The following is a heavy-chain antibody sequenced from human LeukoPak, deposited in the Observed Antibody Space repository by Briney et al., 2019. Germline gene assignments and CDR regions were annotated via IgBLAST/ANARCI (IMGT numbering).Heavy chain of an antibody. CDR3: ARVQPPYYYGMDV. V-gene: IGHV3-33*01. J-gene: IGHJ6*02. Sequence: GGSLRLSCAASGFTFSSYGMHWVRQAPGKGLEWVAVIWYDGSNKYYADSVKGRFTISRDNSKNTLYLQMNSLRAEDTAVYFCARVQPPYYYGMDVWGQGTTVTVPS. CDR2: IWYDGSNK. D-gene: IGHD3-10*01. CDR1: GFTFSSYG.